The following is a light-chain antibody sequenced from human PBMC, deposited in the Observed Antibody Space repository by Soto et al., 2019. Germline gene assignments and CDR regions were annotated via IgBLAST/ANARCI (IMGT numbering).Light chain of an antibody. V-gene: IGKV1-12*01. J-gene: IGKJ1*01. CDR1: QGISSW. CDR2: ASS. Sequence: DIQMTQSPSSVSASVGDRVTITCRASQGISSWLAWYQQKPGKAPKLLIYASSRLQSGVPSRFGGSGSGKDFTTTISSLQPENFATYSCQQANSFPRTFGQGTKVGIK. CDR3: QQANSFPRT.